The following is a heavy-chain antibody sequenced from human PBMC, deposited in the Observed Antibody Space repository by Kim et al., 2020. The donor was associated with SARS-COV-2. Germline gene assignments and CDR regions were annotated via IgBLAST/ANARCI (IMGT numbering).Heavy chain of an antibody. Sequence: IYYAASVKGRFTISRDNAKNSLYLQMNSLRAEDTAVYYCARAEVLRYYDYWGQGTLVTVSS. D-gene: IGHD3-9*01. V-gene: IGHV3-21*01. CDR2: I. CDR3: ARAEVLRYYDY. J-gene: IGHJ4*02.